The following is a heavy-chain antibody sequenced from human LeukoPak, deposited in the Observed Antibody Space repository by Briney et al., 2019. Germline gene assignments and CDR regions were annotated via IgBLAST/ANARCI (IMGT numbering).Heavy chain of an antibody. CDR3: ATFLSASSIADY. Sequence: GASVKVSCKVSGYTLTELSMHWVRQAPGKGLEWMGGFDPEDGETIYAQKFQGRVTMTEDTSTDTAYMELSSLRSEDTAVYYCATFLSASSIADYWGQGALVTVSS. CDR2: FDPEDGET. D-gene: IGHD6-6*01. V-gene: IGHV1-24*01. J-gene: IGHJ4*02. CDR1: GYTLTELS.